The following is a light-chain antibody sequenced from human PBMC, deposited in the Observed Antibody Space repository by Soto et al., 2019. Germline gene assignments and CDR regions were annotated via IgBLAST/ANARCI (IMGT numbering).Light chain of an antibody. CDR1: QSISSW. Sequence: DIQMTQSPSTLSASVGDRVIITCRASQSISSWLAWYQQKPGKAPNLLIYRASTLKSGIPSRFSGSGSGTEFTLTISSLQPDDLATYYCQQYDRASWTFGQGTKVEIK. V-gene: IGKV1-5*03. J-gene: IGKJ1*01. CDR3: QQYDRASWT. CDR2: RAS.